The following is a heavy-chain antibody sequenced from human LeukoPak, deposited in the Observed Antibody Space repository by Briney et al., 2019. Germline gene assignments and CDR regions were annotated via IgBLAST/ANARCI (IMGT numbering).Heavy chain of an antibody. CDR2: FDPEDGET. CDR3: ATISGSGSCYYYYYGMDV. J-gene: IGHJ6*02. D-gene: IGHD3-10*01. Sequence: ASVKVSCKVSGYTLTELSMHWVRQAPGKGLEWMGGFDPEDGETIYAQKFQGRVTMTEDTSTDTAYMELSSLRSEDTAVYYCATISGSGSCYYYYYGMDVWGQGTTVTVSS. CDR1: GYTLTELS. V-gene: IGHV1-24*01.